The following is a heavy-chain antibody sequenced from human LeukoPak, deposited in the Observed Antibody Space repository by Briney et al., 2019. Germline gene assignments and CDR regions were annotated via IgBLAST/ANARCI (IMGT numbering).Heavy chain of an antibody. D-gene: IGHD3-22*01. CDR2: INHSGST. Sequence: PSETLSLTCAVYGESFSGYYWSWIRQPPGKGLEWIGEINHSGSTNYNPSLNSRVTISVDTSKNQFSLQLRSVTAADTAVYYCARGVARTYYSDTSGYAAADYWGQGTLVTVSS. CDR1: GESFSGYY. CDR3: ARGVARTYYSDTSGYAAADY. J-gene: IGHJ4*02. V-gene: IGHV4-34*01.